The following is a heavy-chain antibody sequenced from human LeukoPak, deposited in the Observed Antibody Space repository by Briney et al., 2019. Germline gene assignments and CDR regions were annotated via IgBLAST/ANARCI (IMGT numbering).Heavy chain of an antibody. CDR2: IYYSGST. V-gene: IGHV4-39*07. D-gene: IGHD4-17*01. CDR3: ARDTEDDYGDYGGVFDY. J-gene: IGHJ4*02. CDR1: GGSISSSSYY. Sequence: PSETLSLTCTVSGGSISSSSYYWGWIRQPPGKGLEWIGSIYYSGSTYYNPSLKSRVTISVDTSKNQFSLKLSSVTAADTAVYYCARDTEDDYGDYGGVFDYWGQGTLVTVS.